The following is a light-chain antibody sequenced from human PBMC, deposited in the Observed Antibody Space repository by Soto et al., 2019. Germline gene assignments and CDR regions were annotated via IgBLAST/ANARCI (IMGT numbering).Light chain of an antibody. V-gene: IGLV1-47*02. CDR2: LGA. CDR1: TSNIGTFY. J-gene: IGLJ1*01. Sequence: QSVLTQPPSASSTPGQTVTISCSGSTSNIGTFYVYWYQHLPGTAPKLLIYLGAQRASGVSDRFSGSKSGTSASLAINGLRSDDEADYYCAAWDDNLNADVFGSGTKLTVL. CDR3: AAWDDNLNADV.